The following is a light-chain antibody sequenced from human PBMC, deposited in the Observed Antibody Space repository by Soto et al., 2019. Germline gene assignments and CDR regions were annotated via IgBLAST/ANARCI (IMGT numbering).Light chain of an antibody. CDR2: AAS. J-gene: IGKJ4*01. CDR3: KQSYKTPLT. V-gene: IGKV1-27*01. CDR1: QGISNY. Sequence: QMTPSPSSMSASVVDRVTNTCRASQGISNYLAWYQQKPGKVTKLLIYAASTLQSGVPSRFSGSGSGKDVTLTIRSLQPEDWATYYGKQSYKTPLTFGGGTKLDIK.